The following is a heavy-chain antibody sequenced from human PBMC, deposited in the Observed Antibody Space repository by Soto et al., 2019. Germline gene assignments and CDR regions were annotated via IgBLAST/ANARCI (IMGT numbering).Heavy chain of an antibody. J-gene: IGHJ6*02. CDR3: ARGPYYYYGMDV. Sequence: LRLSCAASGFTFSSYWMHWVRQAPGKGLVWVSRINSDGSSTSYADSVKGRFTISRDNAKNTLYLQMNSLRAEDTAVYYCARGPYYYYGMDVWGQGTTVTVSS. CDR1: GFTFSSYW. V-gene: IGHV3-74*01. CDR2: INSDGSST.